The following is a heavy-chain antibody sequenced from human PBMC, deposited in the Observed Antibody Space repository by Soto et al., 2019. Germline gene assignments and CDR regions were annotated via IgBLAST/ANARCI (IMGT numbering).Heavy chain of an antibody. J-gene: IGHJ6*02. Sequence: SQTLSLTCAISGDSVSSNNAAWTWIRQSPSRGLEWLGRTYYRSKWYNDYALSVKSRITINPDTSKNQFSLQLNSVTPEDTAVYYCARAEANDYYYVMDVWGQGTTVTVSS. CDR3: ARAEANDYYYVMDV. CDR2: TYYRSKWYN. D-gene: IGHD1-26*01. V-gene: IGHV6-1*01. CDR1: GDSVSSNNAA.